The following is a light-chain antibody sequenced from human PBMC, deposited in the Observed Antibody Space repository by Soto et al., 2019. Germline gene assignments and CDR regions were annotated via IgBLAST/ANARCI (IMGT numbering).Light chain of an antibody. V-gene: IGKV3-20*01. J-gene: IGKJ1*01. CDR1: QSVSSSY. CDR3: QRYSSSWWT. CDR2: GAS. Sequence: EIVLTRPPGTLALSPGERATLSCRASQSVSSSYLAWYQQKPGQAPRILIYGASSRATGIPDRLSGSGSGTDLNLTISRLEPEDFAVYYCQRYSSSWWTFGQGTKVDIK.